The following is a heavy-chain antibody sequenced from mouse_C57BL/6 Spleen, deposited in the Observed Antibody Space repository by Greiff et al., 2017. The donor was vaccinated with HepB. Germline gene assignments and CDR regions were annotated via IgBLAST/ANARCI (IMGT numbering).Heavy chain of an antibody. D-gene: IGHD1-1*01. Sequence: QVHVKQSGAELVRPGSSVKLSCKASGYTFTSYWMHWVKQRPIQGLEWIGNIDPSDSETHYNQKFKDKATLTVDKSSSTAYMQLSSLTSEDSAVYYCARTITTVVAYYYAMDYWGQGTSVTVSS. CDR2: IDPSDSET. CDR1: GYTFTSYW. V-gene: IGHV1-52*01. J-gene: IGHJ4*01. CDR3: ARTITTVVAYYYAMDY.